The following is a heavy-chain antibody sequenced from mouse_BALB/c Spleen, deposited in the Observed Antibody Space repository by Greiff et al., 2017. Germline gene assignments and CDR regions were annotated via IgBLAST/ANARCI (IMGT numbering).Heavy chain of an antibody. CDR2: ISTYYGDA. CDR3: ARGGDDGGSGDY. J-gene: IGHJ2*01. CDR1: GYTFTDYA. D-gene: IGHD2-12*01. Sequence: QVQLQQSGAELVRPGVSVKISCKGSGYTFTDYAMHWVKQSHAKSLEWIGVISTYYGDASYNQKFKGKATMTVDKSSSTAYMELARLTSEDSAIYYCARGGDDGGSGDYWGQGTTLTVSS. V-gene: IGHV1S137*01.